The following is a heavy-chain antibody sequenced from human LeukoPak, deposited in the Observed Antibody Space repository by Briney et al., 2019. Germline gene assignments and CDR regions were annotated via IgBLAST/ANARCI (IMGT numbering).Heavy chain of an antibody. D-gene: IGHD6-13*01. CDR3: ARGYSSSWYLPYFNY. CDR2: IYYSGST. J-gene: IGHJ4*02. V-gene: IGHV4-39*07. CDR1: GGSISNSYYY. Sequence: SETLSLTCTVSGGSISNSYYYWDWIRQPPGKGLEWIGNIYYSGSTCSNPSLKSRVTISVDTSKNQFSLRLNSVTAADTAIYYCARGYSSSWYLPYFNYWGQGTLVTVSS.